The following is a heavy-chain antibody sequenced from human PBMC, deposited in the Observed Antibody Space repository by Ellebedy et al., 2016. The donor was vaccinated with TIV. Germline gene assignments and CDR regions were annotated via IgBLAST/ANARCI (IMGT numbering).Heavy chain of an antibody. CDR2: ISYDGSNK. CDR3: AKDTRAEIDY. J-gene: IGHJ4*02. V-gene: IGHV3-30-3*01. Sequence: GGSLRLSCAASGFTFSSYAMHWVRQAPGKGLEWVAVISYDGSNKYYADSVKGRFTISRDNSKNTLYLQMNSLRAEDTAVYYCAKDTRAEIDYWGQGTLVTVSS. CDR1: GFTFSSYA. D-gene: IGHD1-14*01.